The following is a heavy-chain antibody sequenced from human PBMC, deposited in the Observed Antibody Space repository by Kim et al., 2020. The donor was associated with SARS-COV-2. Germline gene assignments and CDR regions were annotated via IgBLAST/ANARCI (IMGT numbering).Heavy chain of an antibody. CDR1: GGSINVYY. V-gene: IGHV4-4*07. Sequence: SETLSLTCNVSGGSINVYYWSWARQSAGKGLEWIGRLYSSGATKYNPSLESRVTMSLDTSKNQFSLNLRSVTAADTAVYYCARDGTDHDILGRDSKHYG. CDR2: LYSSGAT. J-gene: IGHJ6*01. CDR3: ARDGTDHDILGRDSKHYG. D-gene: IGHD3-9*01.